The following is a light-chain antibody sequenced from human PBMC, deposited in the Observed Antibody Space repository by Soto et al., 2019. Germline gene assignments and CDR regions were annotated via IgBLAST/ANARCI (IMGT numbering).Light chain of an antibody. Sequence: DIQMTQSPSTLSASVGDRVTITCRARQSISSWLAWYQQKPGKAPKLLIYKASTLQSGVPSRFSGSGSGTEFTRAISSLQPDDSATYYCQQYNDNWTFGQGTKVEIK. CDR2: KAS. CDR1: QSISSW. V-gene: IGKV1-5*03. J-gene: IGKJ1*01. CDR3: QQYNDNWT.